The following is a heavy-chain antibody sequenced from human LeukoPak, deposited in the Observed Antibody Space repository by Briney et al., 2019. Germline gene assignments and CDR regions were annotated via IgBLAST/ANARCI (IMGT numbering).Heavy chain of an antibody. CDR2: IKEDGSEK. CDR3: TRGAGTGWRFDS. D-gene: IGHD6-19*01. V-gene: IGHV3-7*01. Sequence: GGSLRLSCAASGFMFSSYWMSWVRQAPGKGLEWVADIKEDGSEKSYVDSVKGRFTISRDNAKNSLYLQMNSLKADDTAVYYCTRGAGTGWRFDSWGQGTLVTVSS. CDR1: GFMFSSYW. J-gene: IGHJ4*02.